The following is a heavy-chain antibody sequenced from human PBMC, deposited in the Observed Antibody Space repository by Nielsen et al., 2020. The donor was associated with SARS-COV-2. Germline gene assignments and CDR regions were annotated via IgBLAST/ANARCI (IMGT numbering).Heavy chain of an antibody. CDR2: ISSSSSTI. CDR3: ANIAVAGPGY. Sequence: GGSLRLSCAASGFIFSDYNMNWVRQAPGKGLEWVSYISSSSSTIYYADSVKGRFTISRDNAKNSLYLQMNSLRAEDTAVYYCANIAVAGPGYWGQGTLVTVSS. CDR1: GFIFSDYN. D-gene: IGHD6-19*01. J-gene: IGHJ4*02. V-gene: IGHV3-48*01.